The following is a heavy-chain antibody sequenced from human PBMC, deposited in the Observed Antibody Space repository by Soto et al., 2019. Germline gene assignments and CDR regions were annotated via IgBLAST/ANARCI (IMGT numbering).Heavy chain of an antibody. J-gene: IGHJ6*02. CDR2: ISSSSSYI. V-gene: IGHV3-21*01. CDR3: ARSLDSSGYYPTYYYYGMDV. Sequence: GGSLRLSCAASGFTFSSYSMNWVRQAPGKGLEWVSSISSSSSYIYYADSVKGRFTISRDNAKNSLYLQMNSLRAEDTAVYYWARSLDSSGYYPTYYYYGMDVWGQGTTVTVSS. D-gene: IGHD3-22*01. CDR1: GFTFSSYS.